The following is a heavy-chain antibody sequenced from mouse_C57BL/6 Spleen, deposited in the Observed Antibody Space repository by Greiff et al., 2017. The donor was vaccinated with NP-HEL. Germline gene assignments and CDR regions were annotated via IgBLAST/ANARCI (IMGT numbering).Heavy chain of an antibody. J-gene: IGHJ2*01. CDR2: INPNNGGT. CDR3: AGEGGLFFDY. CDR1: GYTFTDYY. Sequence: EVQLQQSGPELVKPGASVKISCKASGYTFTDYYMNWVKQSHGKSLEWIGDINPNNGGTSYNQKFKGKATLTVDKSSSTAYMELRSLTSEDSAGYYCAGEGGLFFDYWDQGTTLTVAS. V-gene: IGHV1-26*01.